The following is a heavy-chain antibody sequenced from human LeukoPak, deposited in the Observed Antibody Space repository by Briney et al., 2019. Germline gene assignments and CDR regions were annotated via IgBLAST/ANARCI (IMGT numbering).Heavy chain of an antibody. CDR3: ARALSGSYFDY. CDR2: IIPIFGTA. D-gene: IGHD1-26*01. V-gene: IGHV1-69*05. Sequence: ASVTVSCKASGGTFSSYAISWVRQAPGQGLEWMGGIIPIFGTANYAQKFQGRVTITRDTSASTAYMELSSLRSEDTAVYYCARALSGSYFDYWGQGTLVTVSS. J-gene: IGHJ4*02. CDR1: GGTFSSYA.